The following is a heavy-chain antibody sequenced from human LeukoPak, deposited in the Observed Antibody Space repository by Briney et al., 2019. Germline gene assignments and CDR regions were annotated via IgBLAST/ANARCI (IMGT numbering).Heavy chain of an antibody. J-gene: IGHJ5*02. CDR1: GFNFTMSA. CDR3: AGLKGQGLRHVPAT. CDR2: ITASGGDT. D-gene: IGHD2-15*01. Sequence: GGSLRLSCSGSGFNFTMSAMSWVRQAPGKGLAWVSGITASGGDTSYSDSARGRFTISRDNSKNIVYLEMNSLRVDDTAMYFCAGLKGQGLRHVPATWGQGALVTVSS. V-gene: IGHV3-23*01.